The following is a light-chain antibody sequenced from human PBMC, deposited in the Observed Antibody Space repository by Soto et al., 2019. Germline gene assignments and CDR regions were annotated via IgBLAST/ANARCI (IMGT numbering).Light chain of an antibody. CDR1: QSISGY. J-gene: IGKJ5*01. CDR3: QQRSNWPHSIT. Sequence: DIVLTQSPGTLSLSPGERATLSCRASQSISGYLAWYQQKPGQAPRLLIYDASNRATGIPARFSGSGSETDFTLTISSLEPEDFAVYYCQQRSNWPHSITFGQGTRLEIK. V-gene: IGKV3-11*01. CDR2: DAS.